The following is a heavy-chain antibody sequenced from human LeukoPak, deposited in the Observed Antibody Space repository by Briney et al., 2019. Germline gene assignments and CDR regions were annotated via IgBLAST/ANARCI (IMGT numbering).Heavy chain of an antibody. V-gene: IGHV3-23*01. J-gene: IGHJ4*01. CDR1: GFTFSSYA. CDR3: AKGIYSSGWSYFDY. Sequence: PGGSLRLSCAASGFTFSSYAMSWVRQAPGKGQDWVSSISGSGGTTYYADSVKGRFTISRDNSKNTLYLQMNSLRAEDTAVYYCAKGIYSSGWSYFDYWGHGTLVTVSS. D-gene: IGHD6-19*01. CDR2: ISGSGGTT.